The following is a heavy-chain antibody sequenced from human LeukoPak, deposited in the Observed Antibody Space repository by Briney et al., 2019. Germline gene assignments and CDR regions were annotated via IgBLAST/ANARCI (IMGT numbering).Heavy chain of an antibody. CDR3: AELGITMIGGV. J-gene: IGHJ6*04. CDR2: INNNSRTI. D-gene: IGHD3-10*02. Sequence: PGGSLRLSCAASGFTFTTYSMNWVRQAPGKGLEWVSYINNNSRTIYYADSVKGRFTIARDNAKNSLYLQMNSLRAEDTAVYYCAELGITMIGGVWGKGTTVTISS. V-gene: IGHV3-48*01. CDR1: GFTFTTYS.